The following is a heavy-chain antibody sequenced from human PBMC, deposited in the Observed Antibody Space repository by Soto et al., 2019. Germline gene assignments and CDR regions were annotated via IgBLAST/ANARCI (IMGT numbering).Heavy chain of an antibody. J-gene: IGHJ4*02. D-gene: IGHD5-18*01. CDR3: AGEGYSYGYIDY. CDR1: GGSFSGYY. V-gene: IGHV4-34*01. CDR2: INHSGST. Sequence: SETLSLTCAVYGGSFSGYYWSWICQPPGKGLEWVGEINHSGSTNYNPSLKSRVTISVDTSKNQFSLKLSSVTAADTAVYYWAGEGYSYGYIDYWGQGTLVTVYS.